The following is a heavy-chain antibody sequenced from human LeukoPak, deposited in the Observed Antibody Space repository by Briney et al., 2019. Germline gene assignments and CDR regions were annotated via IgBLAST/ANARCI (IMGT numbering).Heavy chain of an antibody. CDR2: ISTYNGNT. CDR1: GYTFTSHG. J-gene: IGHJ4*02. Sequence: AASVKVSCKACGYTFTSHGITWLRQAPGQGLEWMGWISTYNGNTNYAQRFQGRVTMTTDTSMSTAYMELRSLRSDDTAMYYCARTCSSFSCYFIYWGQGTLVTVSA. V-gene: IGHV1-18*04. CDR3: ARTCSSFSCYFIY. D-gene: IGHD2-2*01.